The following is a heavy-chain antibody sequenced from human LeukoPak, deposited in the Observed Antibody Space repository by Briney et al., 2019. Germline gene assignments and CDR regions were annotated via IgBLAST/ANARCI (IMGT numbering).Heavy chain of an antibody. CDR1: GFTFSFYS. V-gene: IGHV3-21*06. CDR2: LSSDSTCI. J-gene: IGHJ5*02. CDR3: ARGRYYDFNWFDP. D-gene: IGHD3-9*01. Sequence: GGSLRLSCVASGFTFSFYSMIWVRQTPGGGLEWVSSLSSDSTCIYYADSARGRFAISRDNAKSTLFLQMNSLRAEDTGLYYCARGRYYDFNWFDPWGQGTLVTVSS.